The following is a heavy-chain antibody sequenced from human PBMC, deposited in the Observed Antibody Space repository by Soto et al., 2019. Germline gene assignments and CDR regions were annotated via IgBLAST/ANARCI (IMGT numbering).Heavy chain of an antibody. CDR2: IIPIFGTA. CDR1: GGTFSSYA. J-gene: IGHJ4*02. V-gene: IGHV1-69*13. CDR3: ARFGGDRIYDVDY. Sequence: GASVKVSCKASGGTFSSYAISWVRQAPGQGLEWMGGIIPIFGTANYAQKFQGRVTITADESTSTAYMELSSLRSEDTAVYYCARFGGDRIYDVDYWGQGTLVTVSS. D-gene: IGHD3-16*01.